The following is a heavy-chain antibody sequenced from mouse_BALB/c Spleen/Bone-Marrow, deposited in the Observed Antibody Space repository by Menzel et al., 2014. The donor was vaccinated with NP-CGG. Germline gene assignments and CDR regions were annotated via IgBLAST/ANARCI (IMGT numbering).Heavy chain of an antibody. D-gene: IGHD2-14*01. Sequence: LKQSESELVRPGASVKLSCKASGYTFTSYWMHWVKQRPGQGLEWIGNIYPGSGSTNYDEKFKSKATLTVDTSSSTAYMQLSSLTSEDSAVYYCTREVRRYAMDYWGQGTSVTVSS. V-gene: IGHV1S22*01. CDR3: TREVRRYAMDY. CDR2: IYPGSGST. J-gene: IGHJ4*01. CDR1: GYTFTSYW.